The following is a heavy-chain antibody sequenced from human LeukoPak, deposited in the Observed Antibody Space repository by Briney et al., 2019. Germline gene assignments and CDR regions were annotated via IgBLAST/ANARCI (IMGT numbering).Heavy chain of an antibody. D-gene: IGHD1-26*01. CDR2: ISSGGSTI. CDR1: GGSFSGYY. V-gene: IGHV3-11*04. Sequence: LSLTCAVYGGSFSGYYWSWIRQAPGKGLEWLSHISSGGSTIYYADSVKGRFTISRDNAKNSLYLQMNSLRAEDTAVYYCATGPPGYSGSYYFDYWGQGTLVTVSS. CDR3: ATGPPGYSGSYYFDY. J-gene: IGHJ4*02.